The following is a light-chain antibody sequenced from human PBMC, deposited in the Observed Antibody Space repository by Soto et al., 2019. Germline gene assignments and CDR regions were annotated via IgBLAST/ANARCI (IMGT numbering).Light chain of an antibody. Sequence: QSVLTQPASVSGSPGQSITISCTGTSSDVGTYYLVSWYQQHPGKVPKVMIYEVSNRPSGVSNRFSGSKSGNTASLTISGLQAEDEADYYCSSYTSSRTPYVFGTGTKVTVL. J-gene: IGLJ1*01. CDR3: SSYTSSRTPYV. V-gene: IGLV2-14*02. CDR1: SSDVGTYYL. CDR2: EVS.